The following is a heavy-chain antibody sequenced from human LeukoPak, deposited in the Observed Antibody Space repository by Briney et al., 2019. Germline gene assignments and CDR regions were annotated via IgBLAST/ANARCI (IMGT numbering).Heavy chain of an antibody. CDR3: AKSLPNYYDSSGYSGFDY. CDR1: GFTFSSYA. V-gene: IGHV3-23*01. D-gene: IGHD3-22*01. J-gene: IGHJ4*02. CDR2: ISGSGGST. Sequence: GGSLRLSCAASGFTFSSYAMSWVRQAPGKGLEWVSAISGSGGSTYYADSVKGRFTIFRDNCKNTLYLQMNSLRAEDTAVYYCAKSLPNYYDSSGYSGFDYWGQGTLVTVSS.